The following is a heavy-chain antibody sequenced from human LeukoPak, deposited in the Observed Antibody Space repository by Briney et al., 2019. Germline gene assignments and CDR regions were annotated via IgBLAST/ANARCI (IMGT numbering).Heavy chain of an antibody. D-gene: IGHD3-10*01. V-gene: IGHV4-30-4*07. CDR1: DDSISSGGYS. J-gene: IGHJ5*02. CDR3: ARHVGFITMVRGVINNNWFDP. CDR2: IYDSGST. Sequence: SETLSLTCTVSDDSISSGGYSWSWIRQPPGKGLAWIGYIYDSGSTYYNPSLKSRVTISIDMSKNQFSLKLSSVTAADTAVYYCARHVGFITMVRGVINNNWFDPWGQGTLVTVSS.